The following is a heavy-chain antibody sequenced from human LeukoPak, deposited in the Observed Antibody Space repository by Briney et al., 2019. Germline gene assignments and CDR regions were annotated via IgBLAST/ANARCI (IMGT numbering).Heavy chain of an antibody. V-gene: IGHV3-7*01. Sequence: GGSLRLSCAASGFTFSSYWMSWVRQAPGKGLEWVANIKQDGSEKYYVDSVKGRFTISRDNAKNSLYLQMNSLRAEDTAVYYCASGYSSGWYYFDYWGQGTLVTVSS. CDR2: IKQDGSEK. CDR3: ASGYSSGWYYFDY. J-gene: IGHJ4*02. CDR1: GFTFSSYW. D-gene: IGHD6-19*01.